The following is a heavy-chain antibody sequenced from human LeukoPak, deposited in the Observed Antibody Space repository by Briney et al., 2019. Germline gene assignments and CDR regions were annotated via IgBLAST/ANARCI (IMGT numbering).Heavy chain of an antibody. J-gene: IGHJ4*02. CDR2: INAGNGNT. D-gene: IGHD6-6*01. Sequence: GASVKVSCKASGYTFTSYAMHWVRQAPGQRLEWMGWINAGNGNTKYSQKFQGRVTITRDTSASTAYTELSGLRSEDTAVYYCARVRHSSSSLDYWGQGTLVTVSS. V-gene: IGHV1-3*01. CDR1: GYTFTSYA. CDR3: ARVRHSSSSLDY.